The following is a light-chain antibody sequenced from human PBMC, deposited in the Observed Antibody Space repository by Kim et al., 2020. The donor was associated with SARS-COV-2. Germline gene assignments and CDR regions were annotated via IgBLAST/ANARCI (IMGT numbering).Light chain of an antibody. V-gene: IGKV4-1*01. CDR1: ETIFYYSNNMDY. Sequence: IVMTPSPESLAVSLGERATISCKSNETIFYYSNNMDYLAWYQQKPGQPPKLLIYWASTRQSGVPDRFSGGGSRTDFTLTITSLQPEDVAVYYCHQYFRTPYSFGQGTKLEI. J-gene: IGKJ2*03. CDR3: HQYFRTPYS. CDR2: WAS.